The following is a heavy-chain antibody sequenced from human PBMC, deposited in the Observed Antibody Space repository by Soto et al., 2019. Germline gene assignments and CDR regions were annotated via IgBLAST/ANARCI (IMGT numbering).Heavy chain of an antibody. Sequence: PGESLKISCKGSGYSFTSYWISWVRQMPGKGLEWMGRIDPSDSYTNYSPSFQGHVTISADKSISTAYLQWSSLKASDTAMYYCARHPTTVTKYYYYYGMDVWGQGTTVTVSS. CDR3: ARHPTTVTKYYYYYGMDV. J-gene: IGHJ6*02. CDR1: GYSFTSYW. V-gene: IGHV5-10-1*01. D-gene: IGHD4-17*01. CDR2: IDPSDSYT.